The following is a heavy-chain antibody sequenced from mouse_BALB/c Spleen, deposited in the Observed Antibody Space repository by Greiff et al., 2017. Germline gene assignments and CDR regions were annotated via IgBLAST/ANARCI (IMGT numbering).Heavy chain of an antibody. CDR3: AGITTASYWYFDV. Sequence: EVKLMESGGGLVQPGGSLRLSCATPGFTFTDYYMSWVRQPPGKALEWLGFIRNKANGYTTEYSASVKGRFTISRDNSQSILYLQMNTLRAEDSATYYCAGITTASYWYFDVWGAGTTVTVSS. CDR2: IRNKANGYTT. D-gene: IGHD1-1*01. V-gene: IGHV7-3*02. J-gene: IGHJ1*01. CDR1: GFTFTDYY.